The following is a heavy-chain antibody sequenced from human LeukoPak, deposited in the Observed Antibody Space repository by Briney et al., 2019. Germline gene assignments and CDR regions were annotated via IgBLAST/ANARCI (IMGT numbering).Heavy chain of an antibody. Sequence: PGRSLRLSCAASGFTFSSYGMHWVRQAPGKGLEWVAVIWYDGSNKYYADSVKGRFTISRDNSKNTLYLQMNSLRAEDTAVYYCAKVAERYYYGSGSYHPYYYGMDVWGQGTTVTVSS. V-gene: IGHV3-33*06. CDR1: GFTFSSYG. CDR2: IWYDGSNK. D-gene: IGHD3-10*01. J-gene: IGHJ6*02. CDR3: AKVAERYYYGSGSYHPYYYGMDV.